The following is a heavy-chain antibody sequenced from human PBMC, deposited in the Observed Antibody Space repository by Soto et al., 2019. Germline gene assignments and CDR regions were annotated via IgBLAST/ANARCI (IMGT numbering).Heavy chain of an antibody. CDR1: GFTFSSYG. V-gene: IGHV3-30*03. Sequence: GGSLRLSCAASGFTFSSYGMHWVRQAPGKGLEWVAVISYDGSNKYYADSVKGRFTISRDNSKNTLYLQMNSLRAEDTAVYYCASPAYYYDSSGYDAFDIWGQGPMVTVSS. D-gene: IGHD3-22*01. CDR2: ISYDGSNK. CDR3: ASPAYYYDSSGYDAFDI. J-gene: IGHJ3*02.